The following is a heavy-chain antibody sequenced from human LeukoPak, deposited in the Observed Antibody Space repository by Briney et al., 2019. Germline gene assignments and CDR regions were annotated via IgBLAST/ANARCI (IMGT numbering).Heavy chain of an antibody. V-gene: IGHV1-18*01. CDR3: ASEGGIAVAGTMGY. CDR2: ISAYNGNT. D-gene: IGHD6-19*01. J-gene: IGHJ4*02. Sequence: GASVKVSCTASGYTFTSYGISWVRQAPGQGLEWMGWISAYNGNTNYAQKLQGRVTMTTDTSTSTAYMELRSLRSDDTAVYYCASEGGIAVAGTMGYWGQGTLVTVSS. CDR1: GYTFTSYG.